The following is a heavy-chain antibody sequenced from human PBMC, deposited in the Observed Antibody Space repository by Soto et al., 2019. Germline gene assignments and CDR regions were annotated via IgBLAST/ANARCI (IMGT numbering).Heavy chain of an antibody. Sequence: QITLKESGPTLMSPTQTLTLTCSFSGFSLSTDGVGIGWIRQPPGKGLEWLALIFWAGDRRHNPSLRRRLTITTDTSKTQVVLIMTNMDPMDTATYYCAHSVRRASCSGGNCYVSDLWGQGTPVTVSS. CDR2: IFWAGDR. V-gene: IGHV2-5*02. CDR1: GFSLSTDGVG. D-gene: IGHD2-15*01. CDR3: AHSVRRASCSGGNCYVSDL. J-gene: IGHJ5*02.